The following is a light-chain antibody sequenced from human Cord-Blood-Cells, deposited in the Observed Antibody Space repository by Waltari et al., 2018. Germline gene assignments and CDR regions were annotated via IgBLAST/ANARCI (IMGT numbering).Light chain of an antibody. CDR3: QQSYSTPWT. CDR1: QSISSY. V-gene: IGKV1-39*01. Sequence: DLEMTNFPSHLSASVGNRVTITCRASQSISSYLNWYQQKPGKAPKLLIYAASSLQSGVPSRFSGSGSVTDFTLTISSLQPEDFATYYCQQSYSTPWTFGQGTKVEIK. J-gene: IGKJ1*01. CDR2: AAS.